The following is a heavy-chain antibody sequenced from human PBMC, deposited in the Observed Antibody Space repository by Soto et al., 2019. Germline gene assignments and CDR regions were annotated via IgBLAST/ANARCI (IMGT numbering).Heavy chain of an antibody. CDR3: ARDRSSENYLKWIEY. CDR2: ISPNNGNT. J-gene: IGHJ4*02. Sequence: QVHLAQSGGEVKKPGASVKVSCKASGYTFTAYGISWVRQAPGQGLEWIGWISPNNGNTKSAQKFQGRVTMTTDTSTDTAYLELRSLRADDTAVYYCARDRSSENYLKWIEYWGQGALVTVSS. V-gene: IGHV1-18*01. D-gene: IGHD2-2*01. CDR1: GYTFTAYG.